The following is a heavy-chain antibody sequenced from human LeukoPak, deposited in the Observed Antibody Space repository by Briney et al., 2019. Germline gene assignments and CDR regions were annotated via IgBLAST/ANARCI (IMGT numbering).Heavy chain of an antibody. CDR1: CGSLSSSSYY. Sequence: KPSETLSLTFTVSCGSLSSSSYYWGWISQPPGKGLEWIGRFYYCGSTYHNPSLKSRATVSVDTSKNQFSLKLSSVTAADTAVYYCARLWEEAVAGLSTPRLAFDIWGQGTMVTVSS. V-gene: IGHV4-39*01. CDR3: ARLWEEAVAGLSTPRLAFDI. D-gene: IGHD1-26*01. CDR2: FYYCGST. J-gene: IGHJ3*02.